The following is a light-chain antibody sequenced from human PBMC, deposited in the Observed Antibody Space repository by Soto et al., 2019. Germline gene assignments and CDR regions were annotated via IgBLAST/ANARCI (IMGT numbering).Light chain of an antibody. CDR1: QSVSSN. CDR3: QQYNNWHPIT. V-gene: IGKV3-15*01. Sequence: EILITQSPATLSVSPGERATLSCRASQSVSSNLAWYQQKPGQATRLLIYGASTRATGIPARFSGSGSGTEFTLTLSSLQSEDFAFYYCQQYNNWHPITFGQGTRLEIK. CDR2: GAS. J-gene: IGKJ5*01.